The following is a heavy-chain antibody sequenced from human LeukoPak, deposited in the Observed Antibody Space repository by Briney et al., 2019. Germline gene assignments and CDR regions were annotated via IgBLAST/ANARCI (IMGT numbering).Heavy chain of an antibody. CDR3: ARGPTTMTRAFDY. CDR1: GGSISSYY. Sequence: SETLSLTCTVSGGSISSYYWSWIRQPPGKGLEWIGYIYYSGSTNYNPSLKSRVSMSVDTSKNQLSLKLTSVTAAATAVYYCARGPTTMTRAFDYWGQGNLVTVSS. V-gene: IGHV4-59*12. CDR2: IYYSGST. D-gene: IGHD4-11*01. J-gene: IGHJ4*02.